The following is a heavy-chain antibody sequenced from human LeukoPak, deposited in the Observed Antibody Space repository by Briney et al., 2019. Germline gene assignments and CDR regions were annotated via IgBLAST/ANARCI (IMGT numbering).Heavy chain of an antibody. V-gene: IGHV3-48*03. CDR3: ARVPAPMLRREYYFDY. CDR2: ISSSGTTR. J-gene: IGHJ4*02. Sequence: GGSLRLSCAASGFTFSSYEMNWVRQAPGKGLEWVSYISSSGTTRYYAYSVKGRFTISRDNAKNSLYLQMNSLRAEDTAVYYCARVPAPMLRREYYFDYWGQGTLVTVSS. D-gene: IGHD3-10*02. CDR1: GFTFSSYE.